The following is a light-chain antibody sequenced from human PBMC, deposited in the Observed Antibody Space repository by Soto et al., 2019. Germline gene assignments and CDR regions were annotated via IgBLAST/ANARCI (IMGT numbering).Light chain of an antibody. V-gene: IGKV1-39*01. CDR3: QQSYSIPWT. J-gene: IGKJ1*01. CDR2: GAS. Sequence: DIQMTQSPSSLSASIGDRVTITCRASETFSSYLNWYQQKPGKAPKLLIYGASSLQSGVPSRFSGSGSGTDFTLTISSLRPEDFATYYCQQSYSIPWTFGQGTKVEI. CDR1: ETFSSY.